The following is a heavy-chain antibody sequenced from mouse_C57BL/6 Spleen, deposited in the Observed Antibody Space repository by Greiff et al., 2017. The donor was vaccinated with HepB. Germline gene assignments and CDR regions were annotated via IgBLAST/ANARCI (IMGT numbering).Heavy chain of an antibody. V-gene: IGHV1-53*01. J-gene: IGHJ2*01. CDR1: GYTFTSYW. CDR2: INPSNGGT. Sequence: VQLQQPGTELVKPGASVKLSCKASGYTFTSYWMHWVKQRPGQGLEWIGNINPSNGGTNYNEKFKSKATLTVDKSSSTAYMQLSSLTSEDSAVYYCARSPRPDYYGSSSYYFDYWGQGTTLTVSS. D-gene: IGHD1-1*01. CDR3: ARSPRPDYYGSSSYYFDY.